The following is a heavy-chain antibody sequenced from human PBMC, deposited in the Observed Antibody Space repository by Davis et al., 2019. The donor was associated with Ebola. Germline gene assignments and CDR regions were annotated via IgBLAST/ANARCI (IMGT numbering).Heavy chain of an antibody. CDR3: ARGTDGYNPGGYFDS. Sequence: ASVKVSCKASGYTFTSYGISWVRQAPGQGLEWMGWINTNTGNPTYAQGFTGRFVFSLDTSVSTAYLQISSLKAEDTAVYYCARGTDGYNPGGYFDSWGQGTLVTVSS. CDR1: GYTFTSYG. V-gene: IGHV7-4-1*02. CDR2: INTNTGNP. D-gene: IGHD5-24*01. J-gene: IGHJ4*02.